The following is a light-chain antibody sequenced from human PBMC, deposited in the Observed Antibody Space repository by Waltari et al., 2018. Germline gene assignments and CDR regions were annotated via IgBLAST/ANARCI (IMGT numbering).Light chain of an antibody. CDR3: QQYDSTPYT. CDR1: QSLSSSY. Sequence: VLTQSPDTLSLSPGDRAALSCRASQSLSSSYFAWYQQKPGQAPRPLTYGASSRATGIPDRFSGSGSETDFTLTISRLEPEDFAVYYCQQYDSTPYTFGQGTKLEIK. V-gene: IGKV3-20*01. CDR2: GAS. J-gene: IGKJ2*01.